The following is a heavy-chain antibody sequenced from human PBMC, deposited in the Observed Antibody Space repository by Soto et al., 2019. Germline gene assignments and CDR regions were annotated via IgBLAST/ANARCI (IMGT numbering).Heavy chain of an antibody. CDR3: ARDLVAEAATPPNWFDP. CDR2: VIPIFGTA. Sequence: ASVKVSCKASGGTFSTSAITWVRQAPGQGLEWMGGVIPIFGTAHYAQKFRGRVTITADERTGTAYMELSSLTSEDTAVYYCARDLVAEAATPPNWFDPWGQGTLVTVSS. J-gene: IGHJ5*02. V-gene: IGHV1-69*13. CDR1: GGTFSTSA. D-gene: IGHD2-15*01.